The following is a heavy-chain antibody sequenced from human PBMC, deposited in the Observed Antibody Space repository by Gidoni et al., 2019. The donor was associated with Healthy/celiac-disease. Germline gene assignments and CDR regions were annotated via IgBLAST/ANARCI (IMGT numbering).Heavy chain of an antibody. CDR3: ARGGYYYGSGSYLNWFDP. J-gene: IGHJ5*02. V-gene: IGHV4-34*01. CDR1: GGSFSGYY. CDR2: SNHSGST. Sequence: QVQLQQWGAGLLKPSETLSLTCAVYGGSFSGYYWSWLRPPPGKGREWIGESNHSGSTNYNPSLKSRVTISVDTSKNQFSLKLSSVTAADTAVYYCARGGYYYGSGSYLNWFDPWGQGTLVTVSS. D-gene: IGHD3-10*01.